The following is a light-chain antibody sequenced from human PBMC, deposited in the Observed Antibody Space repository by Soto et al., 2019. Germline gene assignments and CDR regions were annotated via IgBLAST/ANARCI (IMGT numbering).Light chain of an antibody. Sequence: DIQMTQSPSSLCASVGDRFTITCQASQNINNYLNWYQQKPRRAPKLLIYDASNSEAGVPSRFRGSGSRTDLTFTISRLQPEDIATYYCQQYENVPTFGQGTRLEIK. V-gene: IGKV1-33*01. CDR3: QQYENVPT. J-gene: IGKJ5*01. CDR1: QNINNY. CDR2: DAS.